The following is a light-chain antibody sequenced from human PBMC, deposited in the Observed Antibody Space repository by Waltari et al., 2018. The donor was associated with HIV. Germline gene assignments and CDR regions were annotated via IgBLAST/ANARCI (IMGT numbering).Light chain of an antibody. CDR3: GTRDSSLTEDWV. V-gene: IGLV1-51*01. Sequence: QSVLTQPPSVSAAPGQSVPISCSGSSSNIGNTYVSWYQQLPGTAPKLLIYDNDKRPSGISDRFSGSKSATSATLAISGLRTGDEAHYYCGTRDSSLTEDWVFGGGTKLNVL. CDR2: DND. J-gene: IGLJ3*02. CDR1: SSNIGNTY.